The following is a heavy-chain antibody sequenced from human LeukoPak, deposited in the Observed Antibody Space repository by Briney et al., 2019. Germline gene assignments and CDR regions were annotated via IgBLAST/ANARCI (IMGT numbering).Heavy chain of an antibody. CDR2: IIPILGIA. Sequence: SVKVSCTASGGTFSSYAISWVRQAPGQGLEWMGRIIPILGIANYAQKFQGRVTITADKSTSTAYMELSSLRSEDTAVYYCARGYMDSSGWYAPLGFDYWGQGTLVTVSS. J-gene: IGHJ4*02. CDR1: GGTFSSYA. V-gene: IGHV1-69*04. D-gene: IGHD6-19*01. CDR3: ARGYMDSSGWYAPLGFDY.